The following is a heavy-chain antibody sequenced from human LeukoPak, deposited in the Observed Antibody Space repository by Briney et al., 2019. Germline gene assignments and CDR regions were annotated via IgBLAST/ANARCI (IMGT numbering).Heavy chain of an antibody. CDR2: IYSGGST. D-gene: IGHD3-3*01. J-gene: IGHJ6*03. Sequence: GGSLRLSCAASGFTVSSNYMSWVRQAPGKGLEWVSVIYSGGSTYYADSVKGRFTISRDNSKNTLYLQMNSLRAEDTAVYYCAGEYLYYDFWSGYSTYYYYYYMDVWGEGTTVTVSS. CDR3: AGEYLYYDFWSGYSTYYYYYYMDV. V-gene: IGHV3-53*01. CDR1: GFTVSSNY.